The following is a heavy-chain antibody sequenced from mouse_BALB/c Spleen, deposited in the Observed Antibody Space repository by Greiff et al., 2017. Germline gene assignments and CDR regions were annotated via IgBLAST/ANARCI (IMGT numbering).Heavy chain of an antibody. CDR2: ISYSGST. V-gene: IGHV3-2*02. J-gene: IGHJ3*01. D-gene: IGHD2-10*02. CDR3: ASPSYGNYWFAY. CDR1: GYSITSDYA. Sequence: DVKLQESGPGLVKPSQSLSLTCTVTGYSITSDYAWNWIRQFPGNKLEWMGYISYSGSTSYNPSLKSRISITRDTSKNQFFLQLNSVTTEDTATYYCASPSYGNYWFAYWGQGTLVTVSA.